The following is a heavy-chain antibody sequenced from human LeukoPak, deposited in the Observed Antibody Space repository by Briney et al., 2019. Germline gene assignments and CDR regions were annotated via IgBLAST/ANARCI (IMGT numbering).Heavy chain of an antibody. D-gene: IGHD2-15*01. CDR3: ARVNPDIVVVVAAISSGDWFDP. V-gene: IGHV1-18*01. Sequence: RASVKVSCKASGYTFTSDGISGVRQAPGQGLEWRGWISAYNGNTNYAQKLQGRVTMTTDTPTSTAYMELRSLRSDDTAVYYCARVNPDIVVVVAAISSGDWFDPWGQGTLVTVSS. J-gene: IGHJ5*02. CDR2: ISAYNGNT. CDR1: GYTFTSDG.